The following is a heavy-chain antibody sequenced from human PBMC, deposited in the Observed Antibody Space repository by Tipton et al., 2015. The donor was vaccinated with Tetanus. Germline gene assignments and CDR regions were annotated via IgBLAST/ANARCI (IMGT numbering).Heavy chain of an antibody. J-gene: IGHJ4*02. CDR2: INPNGDT. D-gene: IGHD3-10*01. V-gene: IGHV1-2*02. CDR1: GYPFSNYY. Sequence: QLVQSGAEVKKPGASVKVSCKASGYPFSNYYMHWVRQATGQGLEWMGWINPNGDTKYAQRFQGRVTMTRDMSISTGYMELTRLSSDDPAVYYCARLIYGSGSYYYDYWGQGTLVTVSS. CDR3: ARLIYGSGSYYYDY.